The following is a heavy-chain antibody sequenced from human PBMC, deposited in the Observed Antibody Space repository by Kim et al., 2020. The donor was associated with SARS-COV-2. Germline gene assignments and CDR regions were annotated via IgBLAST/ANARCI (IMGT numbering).Heavy chain of an antibody. V-gene: IGHV3-11*04. Sequence: GGSLRLSCAASGFTFSDYYMSWIRQAPGKGLEWVSYISSSGSTIYYADSVKGRFTISRDNAKNSLYLQMNSLRAEDTAVYYCARDTYGSGSSPDFYYYGMDVWGQGTTVTVSS. CDR1: GFTFSDYY. J-gene: IGHJ6*02. CDR2: ISSSGSTI. D-gene: IGHD3-10*01. CDR3: ARDTYGSGSSPDFYYYGMDV.